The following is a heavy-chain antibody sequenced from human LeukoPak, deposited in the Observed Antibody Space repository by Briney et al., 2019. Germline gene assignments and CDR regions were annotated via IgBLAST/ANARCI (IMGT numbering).Heavy chain of an antibody. D-gene: IGHD6-19*01. J-gene: IGHJ4*02. CDR2: MFSGGTT. V-gene: IGHV3-53*01. CDR3: ATGAGSGWPLDK. Sequence: GGSLRLSCAVSGFPVSSNFMSWVRQAPGKGLQSVSIMFSGGTTDYADSVRGRFSISRDNSQNTVSLQMNSLRVEDTAVYYCATGAGSGWPLDKWGQGTLVTVSS. CDR1: GFPVSSNF.